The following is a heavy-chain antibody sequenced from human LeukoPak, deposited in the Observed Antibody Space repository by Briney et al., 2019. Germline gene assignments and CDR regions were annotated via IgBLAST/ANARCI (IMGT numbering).Heavy chain of an antibody. CDR1: GFAFSSYA. J-gene: IGHJ4*02. D-gene: IGHD3-10*01. CDR2: IRGDGVKS. Sequence: GGSLRLSCAACGFAFSSYAMSWLRQAPGKGLEWVSTIRGDGVKSYYADSVKGRFTISRDNSRNTLNLQMDGLRAEDTALYYCARDWRSQGKDTSGSYFAPLDHWGQGTQVTVSS. CDR3: ARDWRSQGKDTSGSYFAPLDH. V-gene: IGHV3-23*01.